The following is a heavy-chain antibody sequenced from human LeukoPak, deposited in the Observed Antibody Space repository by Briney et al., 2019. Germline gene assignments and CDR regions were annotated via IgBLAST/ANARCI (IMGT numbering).Heavy chain of an antibody. J-gene: IGHJ4*02. CDR2: ISGSGGNT. V-gene: IGHV3-23*01. CDR3: AKGGLRGGTYNDDF. D-gene: IGHD3-16*01. Sequence: GGSLRLSCAASGFTFSNYAMSWVRQAPGKGLEWVSGISGSGGNTYYAEALTGRFTVSRDNSKNTLYLQMNSLRAEDTALYYCAKGGLRGGTYNDDFWGQGTLVTVSS. CDR1: GFTFSNYA.